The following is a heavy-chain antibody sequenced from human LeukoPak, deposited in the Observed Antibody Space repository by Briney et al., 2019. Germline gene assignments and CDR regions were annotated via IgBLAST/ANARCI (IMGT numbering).Heavy chain of an antibody. D-gene: IGHD3-22*01. CDR3: ARHGYYYYTSGYFGY. Sequence: SETLSLTCTVSGGSISSSSYYWGWIRQPPGKGLEWIGSTYYSGTTYYKPSLKSRVSVSVDTSKNQLSLNLTSVTAADTALYYCARHGYYYYTSGYFGYWGQGILVTVSS. J-gene: IGHJ4*02. CDR2: TYYSGTT. CDR1: GGSISSSSYY. V-gene: IGHV4-39*01.